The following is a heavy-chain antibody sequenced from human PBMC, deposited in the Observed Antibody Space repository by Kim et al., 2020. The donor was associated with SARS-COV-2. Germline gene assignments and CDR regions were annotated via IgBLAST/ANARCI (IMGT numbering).Heavy chain of an antibody. CDR3: ARAGWASGYGGGTWFDP. CDR2: IIPIFGTA. D-gene: IGHD5-12*01. J-gene: IGHJ5*02. V-gene: IGHV1-69*13. CDR1: GGTFSSYA. Sequence: SVKVSCKASGGTFSSYAISWVRQAPGQGLDWMGGIIPIFGTANYAQKFQGRVTITADESTSTAYMALSSLRSEDTAVYYCARAGWASGYGGGTWFDPWGQGTLVTVSS.